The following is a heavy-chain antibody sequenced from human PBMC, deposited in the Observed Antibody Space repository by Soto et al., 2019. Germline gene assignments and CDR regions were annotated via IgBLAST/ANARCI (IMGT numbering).Heavy chain of an antibody. CDR1: GGSISSGGYY. J-gene: IGHJ2*01. CDR2: IYYSGST. Sequence: QVQLQESGPGLVKPSQTLSLTCTVSGGSISSGGYYWSWIRQHPGKGLEWIGYIYYSGSTYYNPSLTRRVTISVDTSKTPFSLILSSVTAADTAVYSCARPTYGDSTFWYFALWGRGTLVPVSS. V-gene: IGHV4-31*03. CDR3: ARPTYGDSTFWYFAL. D-gene: IGHD4-17*01.